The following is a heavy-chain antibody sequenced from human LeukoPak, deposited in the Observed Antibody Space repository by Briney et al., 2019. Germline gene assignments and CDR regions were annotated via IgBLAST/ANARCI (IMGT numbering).Heavy chain of an antibody. V-gene: IGHV3-30*04. D-gene: IGHD6-25*01. Sequence: PGGSLRLSCSASGFHFATYAMYWVRQAPGKGLEWVAVIFDERNKFVADSVKGRFTISRDNFKNTLYLQMNSLRDEDTAIYYCARDPIAAEPDYFDYWGQGTLVTVSS. CDR1: GFHFATYA. J-gene: IGHJ4*02. CDR2: IFDERNK. CDR3: ARDPIAAEPDYFDY.